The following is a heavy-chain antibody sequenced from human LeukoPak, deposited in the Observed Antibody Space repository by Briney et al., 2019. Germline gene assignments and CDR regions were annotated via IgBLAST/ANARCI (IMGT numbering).Heavy chain of an antibody. CDR1: GFTFSSYN. D-gene: IGHD6-19*01. CDR2: IGPSGGSI. Sequence: GGSLRLSCAASGFTFSSYNMNWVRQAPGKGLEWVSSIGPSGGSIFYANSVKGRFTISRDNAKNSLSLQMNSLRADDTAVYYCARLAGSRDPWYLDLWGRGTLVTVSS. V-gene: IGHV3-21*04. J-gene: IGHJ2*01. CDR3: ARLAGSRDPWYLDL.